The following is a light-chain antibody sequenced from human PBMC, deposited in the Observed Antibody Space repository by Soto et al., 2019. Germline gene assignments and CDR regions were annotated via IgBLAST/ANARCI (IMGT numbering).Light chain of an antibody. CDR3: QAWDSSTPV. CDR2: QDS. V-gene: IGLV3-1*01. J-gene: IGLJ1*01. CDR1: KLGDKY. Sequence: SYELTQPPSVSVSPGQTASITCSGDKLGDKYACWYQQKPGQSPVLVIYQDSKRPSGIPERFFGSNSGNTATLTISGTQAMDEADYYCQAWDSSTPVFGTGTKLTVL.